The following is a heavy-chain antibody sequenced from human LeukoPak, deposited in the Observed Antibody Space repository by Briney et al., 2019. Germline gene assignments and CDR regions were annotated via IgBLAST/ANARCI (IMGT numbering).Heavy chain of an antibody. D-gene: IGHD6-19*01. CDR3: AKGIAVAGAFDY. V-gene: IGHV3-30*18. J-gene: IGHJ4*02. CDR1: GFTFSSYG. CDR2: ISYDGSNK. Sequence: GRSLRLSCAASGFTFSSYGMHWVRQAPGKGLEWVAVISYDGSNKYYADSVKGRFTISRDNSKNTLYLQMNSLRAEDTAVYYCAKGIAVAGAFDYWGQGTLVTVSS.